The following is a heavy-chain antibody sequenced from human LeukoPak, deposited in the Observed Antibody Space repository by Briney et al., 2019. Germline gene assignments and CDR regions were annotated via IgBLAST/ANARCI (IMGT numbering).Heavy chain of an antibody. Sequence: GGSLRLSCAASGFTFSSYAMHWVRQAPGKGLEWVAVISYDGSNKYYADSVKGRFTISRDNSKNTLYLQMNSLRAEDTAVYYCARDSRYDSSGYTFDYWGQGTLVTVSS. CDR3: ARDSRYDSSGYTFDY. J-gene: IGHJ4*02. V-gene: IGHV3-30-3*01. CDR1: GFTFSSYA. CDR2: ISYDGSNK. D-gene: IGHD3-22*01.